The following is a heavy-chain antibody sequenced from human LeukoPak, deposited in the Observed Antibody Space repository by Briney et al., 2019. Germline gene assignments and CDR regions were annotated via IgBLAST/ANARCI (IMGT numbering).Heavy chain of an antibody. D-gene: IGHD2-2*01. CDR2: IRRNYET. J-gene: IGHJ4*02. CDR1: GFTLSGSH. Sequence: GGSLRLSCTASGFTLSGSHMHWVRQAPGKGLEWVGHIRRNYETAYGASVKGRCTISRDDSKNMAYLHMNSLRSEDTAFYFCARQTNSCHDYWGQGTLVTVSS. V-gene: IGHV3-73*01. CDR3: ARQTNSCHDY.